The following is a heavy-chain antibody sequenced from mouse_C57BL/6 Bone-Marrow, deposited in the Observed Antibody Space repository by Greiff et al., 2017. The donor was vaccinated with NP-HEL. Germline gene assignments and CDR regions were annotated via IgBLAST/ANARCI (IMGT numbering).Heavy chain of an antibody. Sequence: EVQLVESGGGLVQPGGSLSLSCAASGFTFTDYYMSWVRQPPGKALEWLGFIRNKANGYTTEYSASVKGRFTISRDNSQSILYLQMNALRAEDSATYYCARSSPYYFDCWGQGTTLTVSS. CDR3: ARSSPYYFDC. J-gene: IGHJ2*01. V-gene: IGHV7-3*01. CDR2: IRNKANGYTT. CDR1: GFTFTDYY.